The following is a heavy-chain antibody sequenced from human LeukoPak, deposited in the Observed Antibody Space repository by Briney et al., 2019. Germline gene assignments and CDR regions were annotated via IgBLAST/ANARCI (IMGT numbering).Heavy chain of an antibody. CDR2: ISSSSSYI. Sequence: GGSLRLSCAASGFTFSSYSMNWVRQAPGKGLEWVSSISSSSSYIYYADSVKGRFTISRDDAKNSLYLQMNSLRAEDTAVYYCARDRHYYGADRPFDLWGQGTLVTVSS. V-gene: IGHV3-21*01. CDR1: GFTFSSYS. CDR3: ARDRHYYGADRPFDL. J-gene: IGHJ5*02. D-gene: IGHD3-10*01.